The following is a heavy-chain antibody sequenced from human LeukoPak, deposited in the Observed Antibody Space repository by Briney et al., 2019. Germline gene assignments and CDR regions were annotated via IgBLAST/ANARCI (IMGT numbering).Heavy chain of an antibody. CDR3: AKDYYDSSGYPPWYYYMDV. V-gene: IGHV3-30*02. Sequence: PGGSLRLSCAASGFTFSSYEMNWVRQAPGKGLEWVAFIRYDGSNKYYADSVKGRFTISRDNSKNTLYLQMNSLRAEDTAVYYCAKDYYDSSGYPPWYYYMDVWGKGTTVTISS. D-gene: IGHD3-22*01. J-gene: IGHJ6*03. CDR2: IRYDGSNK. CDR1: GFTFSSYE.